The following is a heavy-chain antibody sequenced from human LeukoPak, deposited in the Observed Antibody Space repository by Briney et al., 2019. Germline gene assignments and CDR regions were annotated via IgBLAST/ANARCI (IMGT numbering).Heavy chain of an antibody. D-gene: IGHD4-23*01. CDR2: IRSTAHNYAT. J-gene: IGHJ4*02. CDR1: EFTLSGSD. CDR3: FVDGGY. Sequence: GGSLRLSCAASEFTLSGSDVHWVRQTSGKGLEWVGHIRSTAHNYATAYAASVKGKFIISRDDSKNTAYLQMNSLKAEDTTVYYCFVDGGYWGQGTLVTVSS. V-gene: IGHV3-73*01.